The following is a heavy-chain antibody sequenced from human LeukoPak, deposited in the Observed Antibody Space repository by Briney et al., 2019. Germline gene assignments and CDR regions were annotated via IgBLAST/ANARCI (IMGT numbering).Heavy chain of an antibody. CDR2: ISGGGGNT. J-gene: IGHJ4*02. V-gene: IGHV3-23*01. Sequence: SLPLSCPASEFTFSSYAMSWVRQAPGKGLEWVAAISGGGGNTYYADSVKGRFTISRDNCKNTLYLQMNSLRAEDTAVFYCAKGIGFSSSWFDYWGQGTLVTVSS. D-gene: IGHD6-13*01. CDR1: EFTFSSYA. CDR3: AKGIGFSSSWFDY.